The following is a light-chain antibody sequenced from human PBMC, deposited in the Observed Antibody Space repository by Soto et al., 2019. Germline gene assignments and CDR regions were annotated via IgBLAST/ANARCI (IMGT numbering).Light chain of an antibody. CDR2: DAS. CDR1: QSVGTY. V-gene: IGKV3-11*01. J-gene: IGKJ2*01. CDR3: QQRSNWPSMYT. Sequence: EIVLTQSPATLSLSPGERATLSCRASQSVGTYLAWYQQKPGQAPRLLIFDASNRATGIPARFSGSGSGTDFTLTISSLEPEDFAVYYWQQRSNWPSMYTFGQGTKLEIK.